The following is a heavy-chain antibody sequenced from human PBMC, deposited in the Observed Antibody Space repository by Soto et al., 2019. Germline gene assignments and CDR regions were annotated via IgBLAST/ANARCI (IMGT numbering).Heavy chain of an antibody. CDR1: GGSISSSSYY. V-gene: IGHV4-39*01. CDR3: ARHMTTVTTYDLNWFDP. D-gene: IGHD4-17*01. Sequence: SETLSLTCTVSGGSISSSSYYWGWIRQPPGKGLEWIGSIYYSGSTYYNPSLKSRVTISVDTSKNQFSLKLSSVTAADTAVYYCARHMTTVTTYDLNWFDPWGQGTLVTVSS. CDR2: IYYSGST. J-gene: IGHJ5*02.